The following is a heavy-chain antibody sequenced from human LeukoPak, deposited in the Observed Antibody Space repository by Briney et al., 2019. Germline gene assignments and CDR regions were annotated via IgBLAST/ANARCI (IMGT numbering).Heavy chain of an antibody. J-gene: IGHJ5*02. CDR3: ARTIWFGELLAPFDP. CDR1: GYSFTSYW. Sequence: GESLKISCKGSGYSFTSYWIGWVRQMPGKGLEWMGIIYPGDSDTRYSPSFQGQVTISADKSISTAYLQWSSLKASDTAMYYCARTIWFGELLAPFDPWGQGTLVTVSS. CDR2: IYPGDSDT. D-gene: IGHD3-10*01. V-gene: IGHV5-51*01.